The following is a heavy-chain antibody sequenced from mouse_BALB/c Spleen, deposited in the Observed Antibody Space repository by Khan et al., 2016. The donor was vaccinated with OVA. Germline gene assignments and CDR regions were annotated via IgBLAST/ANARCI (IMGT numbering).Heavy chain of an antibody. D-gene: IGHD1-2*01. CDR3: SRRNYFGYSFAY. CDR1: GYTFTEYY. Sequence: VELVESGAELARPGASVKLSCKASGYTFTEYYINWVKQRTGQGLEWIGEISPGSGDTYYNEKFMGKATRIEDKSSSKVYMQLRSLTAEASAVYFCSRRNYFGYSFAYWGQGTLVTVSA. CDR2: ISPGSGDT. J-gene: IGHJ3*01. V-gene: IGHV1-77*01.